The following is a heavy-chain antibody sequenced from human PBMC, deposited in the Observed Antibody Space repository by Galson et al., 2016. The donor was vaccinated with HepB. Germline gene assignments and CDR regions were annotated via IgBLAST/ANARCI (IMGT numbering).Heavy chain of an antibody. CDR1: GGSISSYY. V-gene: IGHV4-59*01. J-gene: IGHJ4*02. Sequence: SETLSLTCAVSGGSISSYYWSWIRQPPGKGLEWIGYMHYSGSINYNPSLKSRVTMSLDPSKNQFSLKLSSVTAAATAVYYCAREGAGPFDYWGQGTLVTVSS. CDR3: AREGAGPFDY. CDR2: MHYSGSI.